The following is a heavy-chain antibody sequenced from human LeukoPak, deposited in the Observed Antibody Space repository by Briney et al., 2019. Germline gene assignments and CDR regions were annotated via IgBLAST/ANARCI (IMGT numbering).Heavy chain of an antibody. J-gene: IGHJ4*02. CDR1: GGSISSSSYY. Sequence: SETLSLTCTVSGGSISSSSYYWGWIRQPPGKGLEWIGSIYYSGSTYYNPSLKSRVTISVDTSKNQFSLKPSSVTAADTAVYYCARWAGVGAFDYWGQGTLVTVSS. CDR2: IYYSGST. CDR3: ARWAGVGAFDY. V-gene: IGHV4-39*01. D-gene: IGHD1-26*01.